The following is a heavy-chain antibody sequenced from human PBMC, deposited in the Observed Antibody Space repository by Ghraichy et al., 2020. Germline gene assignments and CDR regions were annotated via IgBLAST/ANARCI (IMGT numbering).Heavy chain of an antibody. CDR3: ARDRRNGFTDDYGDYRFDY. V-gene: IGHV1-18*01. D-gene: IGHD4-17*01. J-gene: IGHJ4*02. CDR2: ISAYNGNT. Sequence: ASVKVSCKASGYTFTSYGISWVRQAPGQGLEWMGWISAYNGNTNYAQKLQGRVTMTTDTSTSTAYMELRSLRSDDTAVYYCARDRRNGFTDDYGDYRFDYWGQGTLVTVSS. CDR1: GYTFTSYG.